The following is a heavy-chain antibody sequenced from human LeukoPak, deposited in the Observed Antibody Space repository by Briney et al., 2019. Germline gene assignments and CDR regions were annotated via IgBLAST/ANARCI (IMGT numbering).Heavy chain of an antibody. D-gene: IGHD6-13*01. CDR1: GYTFTSYG. V-gene: IGHV1-18*01. Sequence: GAAVKDSCKASGYTFTSYGISWVRQPPGQGLEWMGWISAYYGNTNYAQKLQGRVTMTTDTSTSTAYMELRSLRSDDTAVYYCARGGSSSWFYDWFDHWGQGRLVTVSS. J-gene: IGHJ5*02. CDR2: ISAYYGNT. CDR3: ARGGSSSWFYDWFDH.